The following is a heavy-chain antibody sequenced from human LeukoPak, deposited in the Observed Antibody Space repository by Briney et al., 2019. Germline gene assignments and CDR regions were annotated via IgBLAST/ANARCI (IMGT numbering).Heavy chain of an antibody. CDR3: AQYYYDSRGYYSGHDY. J-gene: IGHJ4*02. D-gene: IGHD3-22*01. CDR2: IIPIFGTA. V-gene: IGHV1-69*05. CDR1: GGTFSSYA. Sequence: SVKVSCKASGGTFSSYAISWVRQAPGQGLEWMGRIIPIFGTANYAQKFQGRVTITTDESTSTAYMERISLRSEDTAVYCCAQYYYDSRGYYSGHDYWGQGTLVTVSP.